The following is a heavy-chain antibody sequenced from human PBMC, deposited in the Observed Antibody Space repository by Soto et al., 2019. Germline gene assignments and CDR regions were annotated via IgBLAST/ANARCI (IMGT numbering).Heavy chain of an antibody. J-gene: IGHJ6*02. CDR2: ISAYNGNT. V-gene: IGHV1-18*01. CDR3: AIDRYFSSAGCYSATYYHYGMDV. Sequence: ASVKVSCKASDYTFTSYGISWVRQAPGQGLEWMGWISAYNGNTNYAQKLQGRVTMTTDTSTSTAYMELRSLRSDDTAVYYCAIDRYFSSAGCYSATYYHYGMDVWGQGTTVTVAS. CDR1: DYTFTSYG. D-gene: IGHD2-2*01.